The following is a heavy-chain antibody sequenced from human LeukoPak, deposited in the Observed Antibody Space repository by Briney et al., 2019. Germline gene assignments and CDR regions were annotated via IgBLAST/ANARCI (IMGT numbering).Heavy chain of an antibody. V-gene: IGHV1-8*01. CDR3: ARGVSSSSGYYSPDFDY. D-gene: IGHD3-3*01. Sequence: ASVKVSCKASGYTFTSYDINWVRQATGQGLEWMGWMNPNSGNTGYAQKFQGRVTMTRNTSISTAYMELSSLRSEDTAVYYCARGVSSSSGYYSPDFDYWGQGTLVTVSS. J-gene: IGHJ4*02. CDR1: GYTFTSYD. CDR2: MNPNSGNT.